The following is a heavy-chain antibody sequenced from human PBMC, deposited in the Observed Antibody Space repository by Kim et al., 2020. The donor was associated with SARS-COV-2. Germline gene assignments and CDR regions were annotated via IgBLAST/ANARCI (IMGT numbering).Heavy chain of an antibody. D-gene: IGHD1-26*01. CDR1: GGSISTYY. V-gene: IGHV4-59*01. Sequence: SETLSLTCTVSGGSISTYYWSWIRQSPGKGLEWIGYIYYSGSTNYNPSLKSRLTILVDTSKNQFSLRLSSVTAADTAVYYCARGGVGATPSGIIDYWGQGTLVTVSS. CDR3: ARGGVGATPSGIIDY. J-gene: IGHJ4*02. CDR2: IYYSGST.